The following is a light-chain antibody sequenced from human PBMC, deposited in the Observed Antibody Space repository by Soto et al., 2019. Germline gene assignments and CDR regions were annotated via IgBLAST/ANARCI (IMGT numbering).Light chain of an antibody. J-gene: IGKJ1*01. CDR1: QSVSNNY. CDR2: GAS. V-gene: IGKV3-20*01. CDR3: QQYGSSGT. Sequence: EIDLTQSSRTLTLSPGESATLSCRPSQSVSNNYLAWYHQKPGQAPRLVIYGASNRVTDIPDRISGSRPGTDFTLTFSRLESDDCAVYYCQQYGSSGTFGQGTKV.